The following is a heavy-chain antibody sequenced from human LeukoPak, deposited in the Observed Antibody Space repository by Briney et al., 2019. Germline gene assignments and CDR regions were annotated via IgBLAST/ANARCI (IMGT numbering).Heavy chain of an antibody. Sequence: GGSLRLSCAASGLSVSINHMSWVRQAPGKGLEWVSVIYSGGTTDYVDSVKGRFTISRDNSKNTLFLQMNSLRAEDTAVYYCARVPGAYGSGTYYVWGQGTRVTVSS. CDR2: IYSGGTT. J-gene: IGHJ4*02. V-gene: IGHV3-53*01. CDR1: GLSVSINH. D-gene: IGHD3-10*01. CDR3: ARVPGAYGSGTYYV.